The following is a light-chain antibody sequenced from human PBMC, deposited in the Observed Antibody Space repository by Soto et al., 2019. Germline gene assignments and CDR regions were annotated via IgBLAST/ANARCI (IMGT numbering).Light chain of an antibody. CDR1: QGIRSE. CDR3: QQYNNWPPIT. CDR2: KVS. V-gene: IGKV1D-13*01. J-gene: IGKJ5*01. Sequence: AIQMTQSPSSLSASAGDRVTITCRASQGIRSELGWYQQKPGKAPKLLIYKVSSLERGVPSRFSGTGSETEFTLTISSLQSEDFAVYYCQQYNNWPPITFGQGTRLEI.